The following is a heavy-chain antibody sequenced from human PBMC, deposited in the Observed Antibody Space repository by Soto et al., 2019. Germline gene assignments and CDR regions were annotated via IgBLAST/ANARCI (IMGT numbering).Heavy chain of an antibody. J-gene: IGHJ4*02. CDR2: ISYDGSNK. V-gene: IGHV3-30*18. CDR3: AKETDYYGSGSLPDFDY. CDR1: GFTFSSYG. Sequence: GGSLRLSCAASGFTFSSYGMHWVRQAPGKGLEWVAVISYDGSNKYYADSVKGRFTISRDNSKNTLYLQMNSLRAEDTAVYYCAKETDYYGSGSLPDFDYWGQGTPVTVSS. D-gene: IGHD3-10*01.